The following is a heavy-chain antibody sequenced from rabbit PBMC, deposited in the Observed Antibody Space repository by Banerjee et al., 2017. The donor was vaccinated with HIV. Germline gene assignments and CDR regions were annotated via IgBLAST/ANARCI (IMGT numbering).Heavy chain of an antibody. D-gene: IGHD7-1*01. CDR1: GFSFNSGYD. CDR3: ARDTGTSFSTYGMDL. V-gene: IGHV1S40*01. Sequence: QSLEESGGGLVKPGASLTLTCKASGFSFNSGYDMCWVRQAPGSGLEWIACIYAGSSGSTYSATWAKGRFTISKTSSTTVTLQMTSLTAADTATYFCARDTGTSFSTYGMDLWGPGTLVTVS. CDR2: IYAGSSGST. J-gene: IGHJ6*01.